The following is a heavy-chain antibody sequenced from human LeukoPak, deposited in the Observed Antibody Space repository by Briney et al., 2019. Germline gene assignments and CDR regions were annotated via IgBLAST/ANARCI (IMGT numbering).Heavy chain of an antibody. V-gene: IGHV4-4*02. Sequence: PSGTLSLTCAVSGGALSNSNWWSWVRQSPGKGLEWIAEIYHRGSTNYNPSLKSRVTISLDMPKNQFSLNLSSVTAADTAVYYCARQGAAVGGTGRFYDYWGQGTLVTVSS. CDR1: GGALSNSNW. J-gene: IGHJ4*02. D-gene: IGHD1-26*01. CDR3: ARQGAAVGGTGRFYDY. CDR2: IYHRGST.